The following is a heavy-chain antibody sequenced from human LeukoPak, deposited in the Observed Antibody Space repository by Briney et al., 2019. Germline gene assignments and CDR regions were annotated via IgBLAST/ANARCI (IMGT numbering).Heavy chain of an antibody. CDR2: IHYSGST. D-gene: IGHD1-1*01. CDR1: GGSISSSTYY. V-gene: IGHV4-39*01. J-gene: IGHJ4*02. Sequence: SETLSLTCTVSGGSISSSTYYWGWVRQSPGKGLEWIGTIHYSGSTSYNPSLKSRVTISVDTSKNQFSLKLSSVTAADTAVYYCARRRYIRGPDVVNPFDYWGQGTLVTVSS. CDR3: ARRRYIRGPDVVNPFDY.